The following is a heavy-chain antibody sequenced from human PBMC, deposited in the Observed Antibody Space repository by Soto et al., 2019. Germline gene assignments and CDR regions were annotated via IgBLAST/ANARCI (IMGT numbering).Heavy chain of an antibody. Sequence: ASVKVSCKASGYRFTTYYIHWVRQAPGQGLEWMGRMNIDTGGTTYAQKFEGMVTMTRDTSISTAYMEVSSVKSADTAMYYCARDGNFAFRGYSFAFDLWGQGTLVTVSS. CDR1: GYRFTTYY. CDR2: MNIDTGGT. D-gene: IGHD5-18*01. V-gene: IGHV1-2*06. CDR3: ARDGNFAFRGYSFAFDL. J-gene: IGHJ4*02.